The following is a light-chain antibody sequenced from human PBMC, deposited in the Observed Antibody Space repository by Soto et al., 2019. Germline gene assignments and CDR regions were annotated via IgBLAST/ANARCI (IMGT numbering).Light chain of an antibody. J-gene: IGKJ3*01. Sequence: IPLTQSPSSLSASIGDRVTITCRASQGISNYLAWYQQKPGKAPKLLIYGAVTLQSGVPSRFSGSGSGTDFTLHLSSLQPDDLATYYCQQLNNFPPFTFGPGTKVDLK. CDR2: GAV. CDR3: QQLNNFPPFT. CDR1: QGISNY. V-gene: IGKV1-9*01.